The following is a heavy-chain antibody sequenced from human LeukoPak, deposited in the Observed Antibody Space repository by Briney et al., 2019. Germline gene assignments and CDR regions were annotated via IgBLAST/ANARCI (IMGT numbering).Heavy chain of an antibody. CDR1: GGSISNYY. CDR3: ARDKRYCSGGTCYSGQDY. Sequence: SETLSLTCTVSGGSISNYYWNWIRQPAGKGLEWIGRIYASGTINYNPSLKSRVTMSLDTSKSQFSLILSSVTAADTAVYYCARDKRYCSGGTCYSGQDYWGQGTLVTVSS. J-gene: IGHJ4*02. CDR2: IYASGTI. V-gene: IGHV4-4*07. D-gene: IGHD2-15*01.